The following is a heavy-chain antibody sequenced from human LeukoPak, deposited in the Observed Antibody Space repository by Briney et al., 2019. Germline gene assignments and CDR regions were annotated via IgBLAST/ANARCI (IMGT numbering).Heavy chain of an antibody. Sequence: PSETLSLTCAVYGGSFSGYYWSWIRQPPGKGLEWIGEINHSGSTNYNPSLKSRVTISVDTSKNQFSLKLSSMTAADTAVYYCARVRYGGNIDYWGQGTLVTVSS. CDR1: GGSFSGYY. CDR3: ARVRYGGNIDY. CDR2: INHSGST. D-gene: IGHD4-23*01. J-gene: IGHJ4*02. V-gene: IGHV4-34*01.